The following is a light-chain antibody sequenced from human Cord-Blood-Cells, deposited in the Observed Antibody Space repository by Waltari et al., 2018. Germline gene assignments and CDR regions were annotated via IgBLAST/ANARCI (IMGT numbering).Light chain of an antibody. J-gene: IGLJ1*01. V-gene: IGLV2-8*01. CDR3: SSYAGSNNYV. Sequence: QSALTQPPSASGSPGQSVTIPCTGTSSHVGGYNSVSWYQQHPGKAPKLMIYEVSKRPSGVPDRFSGSKSGNTASLTVSGLQAEDEADYYCSSYAGSNNYVFGTGTKVTVL. CDR2: EVS. CDR1: SSHVGGYNS.